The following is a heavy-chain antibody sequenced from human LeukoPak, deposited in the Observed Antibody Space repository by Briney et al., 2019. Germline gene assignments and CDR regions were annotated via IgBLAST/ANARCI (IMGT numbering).Heavy chain of an antibody. CDR1: GFTFGDYA. CDR3: AKEGTRSHSQWAFDF. D-gene: IGHD6-19*01. Sequence: GGSLRLSCTASGFTFGDYAMSWFRQAPGKGLEWVGFIRSKTYGGTTEYAASVKGRFSISRDNSESTMYLQMNSLRVEDTAVYYCAKEGTRSHSQWAFDFWGQGTMVTVSS. V-gene: IGHV3-49*03. J-gene: IGHJ3*01. CDR2: IRSKTYGGTT.